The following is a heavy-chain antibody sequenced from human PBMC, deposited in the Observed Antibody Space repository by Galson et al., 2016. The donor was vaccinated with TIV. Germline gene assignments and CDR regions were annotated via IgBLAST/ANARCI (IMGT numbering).Heavy chain of an antibody. V-gene: IGHV3-53*01. CDR2: IYSGDST. Sequence: SLRLSCAASGFTVSSHYMSWVRQAPWKGLEWVSFIYSGDSTKYADSVKGRFTISRDSSKNTVSLQMNSLRAEDTAVYYCARHLTTAEYFGMDVWGQGTTVTVSS. J-gene: IGHJ6*02. D-gene: IGHD1-14*01. CDR1: GFTVSSHY. CDR3: ARHLTTAEYFGMDV.